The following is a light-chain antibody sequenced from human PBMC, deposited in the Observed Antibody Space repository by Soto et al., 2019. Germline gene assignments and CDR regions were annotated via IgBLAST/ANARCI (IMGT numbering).Light chain of an antibody. Sequence: VLTQSPGTLSLSPGDRATLSCRASQSVSDNLAWYQQKPGQAPRLLIYDASTRATGIPARFSGSGSGTEFTLTISSLQSEDFAVYYCQQYNSWWTFGQGTKVDIK. CDR2: DAS. CDR1: QSVSDN. J-gene: IGKJ1*01. V-gene: IGKV3-15*01. CDR3: QQYNSWWT.